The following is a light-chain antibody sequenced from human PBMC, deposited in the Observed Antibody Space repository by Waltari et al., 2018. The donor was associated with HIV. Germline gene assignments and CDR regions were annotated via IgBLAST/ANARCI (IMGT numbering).Light chain of an antibody. Sequence: QSVLTQPPSVSAAPGQKVAIPCSVTSSTIGNNFVSWYHQLSGTAPKLLIHETNKRPSGIPDRFSASKSGTSATLVITGLQTGDEADYYCGTWDSSLSSVVFGGGTKLAVL. CDR2: ETN. J-gene: IGLJ3*02. CDR3: GTWDSSLSSVV. CDR1: SSTIGNNF. V-gene: IGLV1-51*02.